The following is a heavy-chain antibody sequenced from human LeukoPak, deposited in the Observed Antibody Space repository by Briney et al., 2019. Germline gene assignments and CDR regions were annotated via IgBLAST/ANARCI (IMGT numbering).Heavy chain of an antibody. CDR3: ARHSRGVTSAYYFWIDP. V-gene: IGHV4-39*01. CDR2: TYYTGRT. J-gene: IGHJ5*02. D-gene: IGHD2/OR15-2a*01. Sequence: SETLSLTCTVSGVSISSSSYNWGWIRQPPGKGLEWIGNTYYTGRTYYNPSLKSRVTISVDTSKNQFSLKLSSVTAADTAVYFCARHSRGVTSAYYFWIDPWGQGTLVTVSS. CDR1: GVSISSSSYN.